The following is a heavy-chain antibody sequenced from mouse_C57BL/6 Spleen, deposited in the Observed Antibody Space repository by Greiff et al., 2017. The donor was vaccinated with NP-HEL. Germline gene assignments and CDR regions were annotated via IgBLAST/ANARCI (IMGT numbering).Heavy chain of an antibody. V-gene: IGHV5-17*01. CDR1: GFTFSDYG. J-gene: IGHJ3*01. D-gene: IGHD2-1*01. CDR2: ISSGSSTI. Sequence: EVQLVESGGGLVKPGGSLKLSCAASGFTFSDYGMHWVRQAPEKGLEWVAYISSGSSTIYSADTVKGRFTISRDNAKNTLFLQMTSLRSEDTAMYYCAREGYGNPFAYWGQGTLVTVSA. CDR3: AREGYGNPFAY.